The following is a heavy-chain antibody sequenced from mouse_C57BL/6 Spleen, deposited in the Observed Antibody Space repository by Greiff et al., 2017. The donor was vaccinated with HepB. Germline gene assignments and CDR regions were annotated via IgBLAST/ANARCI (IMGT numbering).Heavy chain of an antibody. Sequence: EVKVVESGGGLVQPGGSLSLSCAASGFTFTDYYMSWVRQPPGKALEWLGFIRNKANGYTTEYSASVKGRFTISRDNSQSILYLQMNALRAEDSATYYCARYHYDYGPFAYWGQGTLVTVSA. J-gene: IGHJ3*01. CDR2: IRNKANGYTT. D-gene: IGHD2-4*01. CDR1: GFTFTDYY. V-gene: IGHV7-3*01. CDR3: ARYHYDYGPFAY.